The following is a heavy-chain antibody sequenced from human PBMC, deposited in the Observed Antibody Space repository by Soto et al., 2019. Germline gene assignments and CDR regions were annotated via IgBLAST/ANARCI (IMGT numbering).Heavy chain of an antibody. CDR1: GFSISDYA. Sequence: GGSLSLSCAASGFSISDYAMSWVRPAPGKGLEWVSGVSGGGGVTNYADSVKGRFTISRDNSKNTVYLQMNGLRAEDTAMYYCAKGRCSGTSCYSDYWGQGTLVTVSS. V-gene: IGHV3-23*01. J-gene: IGHJ4*02. CDR2: VSGGGGVT. CDR3: AKGRCSGTSCYSDY. D-gene: IGHD2-15*01.